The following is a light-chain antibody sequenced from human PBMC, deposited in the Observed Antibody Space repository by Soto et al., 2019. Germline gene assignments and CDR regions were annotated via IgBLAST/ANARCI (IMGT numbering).Light chain of an antibody. CDR1: QDISNY. Sequence: IHMTHSPSSLSASVGYRVTITFQASQDISNYLNWYQQKPGKAPKLLIYDASNLETGVPSRFSGSGSGTDFTFTISNVQPEDTATYYCQQYDSLPFTFGPGTKVDIK. CDR3: QQYDSLPFT. J-gene: IGKJ3*01. V-gene: IGKV1-33*01. CDR2: DAS.